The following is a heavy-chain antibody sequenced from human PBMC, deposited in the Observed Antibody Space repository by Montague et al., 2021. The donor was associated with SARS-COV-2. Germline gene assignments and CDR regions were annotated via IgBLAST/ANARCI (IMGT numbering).Heavy chain of an antibody. CDR2: TYYRSKWYN. D-gene: IGHD1-26*01. Sequence: CVISGGRVSRNSAAWNWIRQSPSRGLKWLGRTYYRSKWYNDYAVSVKSRITINPDTSKNQISLQLNSVTPEDTAVYYCARTSASSDYWGQGTLVTVSS. CDR1: GGRVSRNSAA. CDR3: ARTSASSDY. J-gene: IGHJ4*02. V-gene: IGHV6-1*01.